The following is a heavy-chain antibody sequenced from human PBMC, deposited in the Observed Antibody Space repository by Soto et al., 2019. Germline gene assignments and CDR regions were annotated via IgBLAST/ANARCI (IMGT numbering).Heavy chain of an antibody. CDR2: INHSGST. CDR1: GGSFSGYY. J-gene: IGHJ6*02. V-gene: IGHV4-34*01. D-gene: IGHD2-2*02. CDR3: ARDRRWGYCSSTSCYTRLAAAGTGYYGMDV. Sequence: SETLSLTCAAYGGSFSGYYWSWIRQPPGKGLEWIGEINHSGSTNYNPSLKSRVTISVDTSKNQFSLKLSSVTAADTAVYYCARDRRWGYCSSTSCYTRLAAAGTGYYGMDVWGQGTTVTVSS.